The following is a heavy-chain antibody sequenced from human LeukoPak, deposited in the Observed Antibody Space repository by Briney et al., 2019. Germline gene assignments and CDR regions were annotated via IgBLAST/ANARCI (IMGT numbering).Heavy chain of an antibody. CDR3: AKDAGQWQNWNWFAP. J-gene: IGHJ5*02. V-gene: IGHV3-30*18. D-gene: IGHD6-19*01. CDR2: ISHDGSKT. Sequence: PGGSLRLSCAVSGFTFNEYGMHWVRQAPGKGLEWVAAISHDGSKTYSGDSVKGRFTISRDNSKNTLFLEMNSLRPEDTAMYYCAKDAGQWQNWNWFAPWGQGTLVIASS. CDR1: GFTFNEYG.